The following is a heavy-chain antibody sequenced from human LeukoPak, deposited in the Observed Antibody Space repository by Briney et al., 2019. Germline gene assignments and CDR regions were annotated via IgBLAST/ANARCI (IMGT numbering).Heavy chain of an antibody. V-gene: IGHV4-39*01. D-gene: IGHD6-19*01. Sequence: SETLSLTCSVSGGSSSNTNYNWDWIRQSPGKGLEWVGSIHYSRTTYYNPSLKSRVTIAVDTSKNQLSLRLSSLTAADTAVYYCARVLRGSSGWTPFDYWGQGTLVTVSS. CDR1: GGSSSNTNYN. CDR2: IHYSRTT. CDR3: ARVLRGSSGWTPFDY. J-gene: IGHJ4*02.